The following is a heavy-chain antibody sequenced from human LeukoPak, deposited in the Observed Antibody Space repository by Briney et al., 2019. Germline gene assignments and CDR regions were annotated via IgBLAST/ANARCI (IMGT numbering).Heavy chain of an antibody. V-gene: IGHV4-39*01. CDR3: ARLWFGEASAFDI. CDR2: IYYSGST. Sequence: KSSETLSLTCTVSGYSISSSYYWGWIRQPPGKGLEWIGSIYYSGSTYYNPSLKSRVTISVDTSKNQFSLKLSSVTAADTAVYYCARLWFGEASAFDIWGQGTMVTVSS. J-gene: IGHJ3*02. D-gene: IGHD3-10*01. CDR1: GYSISSSYY.